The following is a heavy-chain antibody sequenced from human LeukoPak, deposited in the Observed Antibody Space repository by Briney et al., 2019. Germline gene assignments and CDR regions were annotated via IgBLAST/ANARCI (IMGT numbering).Heavy chain of an antibody. J-gene: IGHJ5*02. CDR2: IYPGDSDT. CDR1: GYRFTSYW. D-gene: IGHD3-22*01. Sequence: GESLKISCKGSGYRFTSYWIGWVRQMPGEGLEWMGIIYPGDSDTRYSPSFQGQVTISADKSISTAYLQWSSLKASDTAMYYCARHPYYYDSSGYYNWFDPWGQGTLVTVSS. CDR3: ARHPYYYDSSGYYNWFDP. V-gene: IGHV5-51*01.